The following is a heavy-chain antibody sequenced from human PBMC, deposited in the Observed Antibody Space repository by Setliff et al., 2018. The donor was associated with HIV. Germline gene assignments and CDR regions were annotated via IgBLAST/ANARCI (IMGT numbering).Heavy chain of an antibody. J-gene: IGHJ4*02. CDR1: GFTFSDYY. CDR3: ARGSDSSSWYRGDFDY. V-gene: IGHV3-11*04. CDR2: ISSSGSTI. D-gene: IGHD6-13*01. Sequence: GGSLRLSCAASGFTFSDYYMSWIRQAPGKGLEWVSYISSSGSTIYYADSVKGRFTISRDNAKNSLYLQMNSLRAEDTAVYYCARGSDSSSWYRGDFDYWGQGTLVTVSS.